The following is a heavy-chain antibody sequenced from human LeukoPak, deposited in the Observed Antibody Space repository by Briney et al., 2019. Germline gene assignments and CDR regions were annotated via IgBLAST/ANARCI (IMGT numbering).Heavy chain of an antibody. CDR3: ARHGIAVVDY. V-gene: IGHV1-18*01. Sequence: GASVKVSCKASGYTFTSYGISWVRQAPGQGLEWMGWISVYNGDTNYAQKFQGRVTMTTDTSTSTAYMGLRSLRSDDTAVYYCARHGIAVVDYWGQGTLVTVSS. CDR1: GYTFTSYG. CDR2: ISVYNGDT. D-gene: IGHD6-19*01. J-gene: IGHJ4*02.